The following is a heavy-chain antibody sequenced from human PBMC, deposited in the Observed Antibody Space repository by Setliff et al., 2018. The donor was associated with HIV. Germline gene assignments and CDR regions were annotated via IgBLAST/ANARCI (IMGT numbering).Heavy chain of an antibody. CDR1: GYLFTGYY. J-gene: IGHJ4*02. D-gene: IGHD1-20*01. CDR2: INVNSGGT. CDR3: ARGGNWTPLDY. Sequence: ASVKVSCKASGYLFTGYYMHWVRQAPGQGLEWMGWINVNSGGTKYAQKFQGRVTMTRDTSISTAYMEVSSLRSEDTAVYYCARGGNWTPLDYWGQGTLVS. V-gene: IGHV1-2*02.